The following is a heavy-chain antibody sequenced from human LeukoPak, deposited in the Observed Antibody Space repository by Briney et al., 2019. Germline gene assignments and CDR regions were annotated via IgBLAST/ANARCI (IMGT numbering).Heavy chain of an antibody. CDR1: GGSISNYY. V-gene: IGHV4-59*01. D-gene: IGHD3-10*01. CDR2: MYYSGST. Sequence: SETLSLTCSVFGGSISNYYWSWVRQPPGKGLEYIGYMYYSGSTNYNPSLKSRVTISVDTSKNQFSLKLSSVTAADTAVYYCARGLWFGEGYYYYMDVWGKGTTVTVSS. J-gene: IGHJ6*03. CDR3: ARGLWFGEGYYYYMDV.